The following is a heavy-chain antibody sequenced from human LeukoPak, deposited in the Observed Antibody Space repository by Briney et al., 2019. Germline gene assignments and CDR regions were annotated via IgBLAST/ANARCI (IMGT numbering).Heavy chain of an antibody. V-gene: IGHV4-59*11. J-gene: IGHJ6*03. D-gene: IGHD6-19*01. CDR2: IYYGGRT. Sequence: PSEALSLTCSVSGGSISSHYWTWVRQPPGRALEFIGYIYYGGRTQYNPSLKSRVTMTMDTSKNQFSLRLNSVSAADTAVYYCAREVTVAGTFYFYMDVWGKGTTVTVSS. CDR3: AREVTVAGTFYFYMDV. CDR1: GGSISSHY.